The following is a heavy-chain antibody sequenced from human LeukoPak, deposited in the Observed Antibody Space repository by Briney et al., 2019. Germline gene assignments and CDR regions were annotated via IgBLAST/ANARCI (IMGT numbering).Heavy chain of an antibody. CDR2: ISSSGSTI. Sequence: GGSLRLSCAASGSTFSDYYMSWIRQAPGKGLERVSYISSSGSTIYYADSVKGRFTISRDNAKNSLYLQMNSLRAEDTAVYYCASRAAAGNCEYFQHWGQGTLVTVSS. D-gene: IGHD6-13*01. J-gene: IGHJ1*01. CDR3: ASRAAAGNCEYFQH. CDR1: GSTFSDYY. V-gene: IGHV3-11*01.